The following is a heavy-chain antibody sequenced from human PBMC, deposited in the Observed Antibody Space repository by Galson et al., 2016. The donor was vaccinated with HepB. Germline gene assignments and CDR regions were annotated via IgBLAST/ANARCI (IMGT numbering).Heavy chain of an antibody. CDR2: IKDDGSDK. Sequence: SLRLSCAASGFTFSTYWMSWVRQAPGKGLEWVANIKDDGSDKYYVDSVKGRFTISRDNAKNSLHLRMNSLRAEDTAVYYCARDVLWFGTFSWFDPWGQGTLVSVSS. D-gene: IGHD3-10*01. CDR3: ARDVLWFGTFSWFDP. J-gene: IGHJ5*02. CDR1: GFTFSTYW. V-gene: IGHV3-7*04.